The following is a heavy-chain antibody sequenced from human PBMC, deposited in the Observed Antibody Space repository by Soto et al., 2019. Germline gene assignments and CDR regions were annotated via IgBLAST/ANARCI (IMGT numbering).Heavy chain of an antibody. Sequence: GGSLRLSCVASGYSFSDSAIHWVRQASGKGLEWVGRVADKKENYVTTYGASVQGRFSLSRDDSKNTAFLLMNSLKTEDTAIYYCSKYSGISSTLPAALGQGTLVTVSS. V-gene: IGHV3-73*01. D-gene: IGHD1-26*01. CDR1: GYSFSDSA. J-gene: IGHJ5*02. CDR3: SKYSGISSTLPAA. CDR2: VADKKENYVT.